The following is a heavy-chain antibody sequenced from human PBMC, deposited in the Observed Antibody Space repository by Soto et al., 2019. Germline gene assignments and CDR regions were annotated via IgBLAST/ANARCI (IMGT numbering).Heavy chain of an antibody. CDR1: GGSFSGYY. V-gene: IGHV4-34*01. D-gene: IGHD1-1*01. CDR2: INHSGST. Sequence: ETLSLTCAVYGGSFSGYYWSWIRQPPGKGLEWIGEINHSGSTNYNPSLKSRVTISVDTSKNQFSLKLSSVTAADTAVYYCARGRRGTTTPGFDYWGQGTLVTVSS. J-gene: IGHJ4*02. CDR3: ARGRRGTTTPGFDY.